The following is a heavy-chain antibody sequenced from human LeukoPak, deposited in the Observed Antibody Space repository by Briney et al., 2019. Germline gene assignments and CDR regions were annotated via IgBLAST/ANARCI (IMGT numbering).Heavy chain of an antibody. V-gene: IGHV1-2*06. J-gene: IGHJ4*02. CDR3: AREPKQVIREFDY. CDR1: GYTFSGDY. CDR2: FRSNSEDI. D-gene: IGHD1-26*01. Sequence: ASVKVSCKASGYTFSGDYMHWVRQAPGQGLEWMGRFRSNSEDIQYAQKFQGRVTMTWDTSTSTAYMELTRLTSDDTAVYYCAREPKQVIREFDYWGQGTLVTVSS.